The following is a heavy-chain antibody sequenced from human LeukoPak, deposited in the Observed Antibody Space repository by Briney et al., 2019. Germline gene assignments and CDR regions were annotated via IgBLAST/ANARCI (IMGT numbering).Heavy chain of an antibody. Sequence: GGSLRLSCAASGFTFSNAWMSWVRQAPGKGLEWVANIKQDGGERFYVDSVRGRFTISRDNAKNSLYLQMNSLRAEDTAVYYCAKVWRGNYYDYWGQGTLVTVSS. CDR2: IKQDGGER. V-gene: IGHV3-7*03. D-gene: IGHD1-1*01. CDR1: GFTFSNAW. J-gene: IGHJ4*02. CDR3: AKVWRGNYYDY.